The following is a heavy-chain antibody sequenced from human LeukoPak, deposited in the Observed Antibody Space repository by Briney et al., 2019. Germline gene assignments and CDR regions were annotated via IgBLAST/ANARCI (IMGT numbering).Heavy chain of an antibody. J-gene: IGHJ4*02. D-gene: IGHD3-16*01. Sequence: PGGSLRLSCAASGFTFSSYGMHWVRQAPGKGLEWVAVISYDGSNKYYADSVKGRFTISRDNSKNTLYLQMNSLRAEDTAVYYCAKGVLGEGGYYFDYWGQGTLVTVSS. V-gene: IGHV3-30*18. CDR3: AKGVLGEGGYYFDY. CDR2: ISYDGSNK. CDR1: GFTFSSYG.